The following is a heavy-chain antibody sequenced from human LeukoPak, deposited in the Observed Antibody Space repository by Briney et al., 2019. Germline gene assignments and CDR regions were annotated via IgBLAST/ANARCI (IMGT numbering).Heavy chain of an antibody. CDR1: GFTFSTYD. V-gene: IGHV3-23*01. CDR2: MRGNGGNT. Sequence: PGGSLRLSCAASGFTFSTYDMSWVRQAPGKGLEWVSVMRGNGGNTYLVDSVKGRFTLSRDDSQNTLYLQMKSLRAEDTAVYYCAKFKGHYYYDSSGYCDNWGQGTLVTVSS. J-gene: IGHJ4*02. D-gene: IGHD3-22*01. CDR3: AKFKGHYYYDSSGYCDN.